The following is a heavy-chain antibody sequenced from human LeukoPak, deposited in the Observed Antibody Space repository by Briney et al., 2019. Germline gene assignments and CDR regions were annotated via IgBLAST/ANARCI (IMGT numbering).Heavy chain of an antibody. Sequence: GGSLRLSCAASGFTFTNYAMSWVRQAPGKGLEWVSVISGSGDATYYAESVQGRFTISRDNSKNTLYLQINSLRAGDTALYYCSRYCSTYTCPGYYYGMDIWGQGTAVTVSS. CDR2: ISGSGDAT. J-gene: IGHJ6*02. D-gene: IGHD2-2*01. CDR3: SRYCSTYTCPGYYYGMDI. V-gene: IGHV3-23*01. CDR1: GFTFTNYA.